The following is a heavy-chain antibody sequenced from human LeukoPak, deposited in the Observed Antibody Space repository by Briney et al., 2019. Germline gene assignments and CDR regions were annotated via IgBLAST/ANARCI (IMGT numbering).Heavy chain of an antibody. V-gene: IGHV4-59*01. CDR1: GGSFSGYY. Sequence: PSETLSLTCAVYGGSFSGYYWSWIRQPPGKGLEWIGYIYYSGSTNYNPSLKSRVTISVDTSKNQFSLKLSSVTAADTAVYYCARGGRDTPPGYWGQGTLVTVSS. CDR3: ARGGRDTPPGY. J-gene: IGHJ4*02. CDR2: IYYSGST. D-gene: IGHD2-21*02.